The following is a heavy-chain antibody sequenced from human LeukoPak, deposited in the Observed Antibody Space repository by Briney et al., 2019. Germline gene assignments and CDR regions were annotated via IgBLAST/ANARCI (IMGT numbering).Heavy chain of an antibody. CDR3: ATPPLYCSSTSCYLVY. D-gene: IGHD2-2*01. Sequence: APVKVSCKASGYTFTSYYMHWVRQAPGQGLEWMGIINPSGGSTSYAQKFQGRVTMTRDTSTSTVYMELSSLRSEDTAVYYCATPPLYCSSTSCYLVYWGQGTLVTVSS. CDR2: INPSGGST. V-gene: IGHV1-46*01. J-gene: IGHJ4*02. CDR1: GYTFTSYY.